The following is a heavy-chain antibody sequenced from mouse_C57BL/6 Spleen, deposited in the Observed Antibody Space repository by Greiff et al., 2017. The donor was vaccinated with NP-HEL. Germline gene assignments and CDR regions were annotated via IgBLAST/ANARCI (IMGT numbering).Heavy chain of an antibody. CDR1: GFSLTSYG. Sequence: QVQLQQSGPGLVQPSQSLSITCTVSGFSLTSYGVHWVRQSPGKGLEWLGVIWSGGSTDYNAAFISRLSISKDNSKSQVFFKRNSLQADDTAIYDGARSSSSTMVTTGAMDYWGQGTSVTVSS. CDR3: ARSSSSTMVTTGAMDY. J-gene: IGHJ4*01. D-gene: IGHD2-2*01. CDR2: IWSGGST. V-gene: IGHV2-2*01.